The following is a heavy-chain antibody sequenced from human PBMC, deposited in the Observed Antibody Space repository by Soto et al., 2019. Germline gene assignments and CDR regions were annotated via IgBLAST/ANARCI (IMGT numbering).Heavy chain of an antibody. Sequence: VQLVESGGGVVQPGRSLRLSCAASGFTFSIYAMNWVRQAPGKGLEWVAFISFDGSKTYYADSVKGRFTISRDNSKNTVYLQMKNLRPGDAAVYHCANLLNVAAAGTPHYYGVDVWGQGPTVTVS. CDR2: ISFDGSKT. CDR1: GFTFSIYA. J-gene: IGHJ6*02. D-gene: IGHD6-13*01. CDR3: ANLLNVAAAGTPHYYGVDV. V-gene: IGHV3-30-3*01.